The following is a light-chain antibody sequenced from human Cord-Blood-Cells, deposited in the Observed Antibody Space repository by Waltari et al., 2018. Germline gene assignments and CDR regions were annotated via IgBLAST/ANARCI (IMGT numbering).Light chain of an antibody. V-gene: IGKV3-20*01. Sequence: IVLTQSPGTLSLSPGERATLSCRASQSVSSSYLAWYQQKPGQAPRLLIYGASSRATGIPDRFSGSGSRTDFTLTISRLEPEDFAVYYCQQYGSSPPTFGQGTKVEIK. CDR1: QSVSSSY. J-gene: IGKJ1*01. CDR2: GAS. CDR3: QQYGSSPPT.